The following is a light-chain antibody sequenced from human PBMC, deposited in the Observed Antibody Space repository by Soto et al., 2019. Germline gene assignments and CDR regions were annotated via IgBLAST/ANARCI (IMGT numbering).Light chain of an antibody. Sequence: DIVMTQSTDSLTVSLGERATINCKSSQSILSSSNNKNSLVWYQQKPGQPPKVLINWASTRESGVPDRFSGSGSGADFTLTISSLQAEDVAGYYCQQYYSTPPTFGGGTKVEIK. V-gene: IGKV4-1*01. CDR3: QQYYSTPPT. CDR2: WAS. CDR1: QSILSSSNNKNS. J-gene: IGKJ4*01.